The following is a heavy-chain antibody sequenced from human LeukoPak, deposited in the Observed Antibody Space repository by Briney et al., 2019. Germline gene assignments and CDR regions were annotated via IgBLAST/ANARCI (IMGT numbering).Heavy chain of an antibody. CDR3: ARAGDCGGDCYMSRFDP. CDR2: IYYSGST. D-gene: IGHD2-21*02. V-gene: IGHV4-59*01. J-gene: IGHJ5*02. Sequence: SETLSLTCTVSGGSISSYYWSWIRQPPGKGLEWIGYIYYSGSTNYNPSLKSRVTISVDTSRNQFSLKLSSVTAADTAVYYCARAGDCGGDCYMSRFDPWGQGTLVTVSS. CDR1: GGSISSYY.